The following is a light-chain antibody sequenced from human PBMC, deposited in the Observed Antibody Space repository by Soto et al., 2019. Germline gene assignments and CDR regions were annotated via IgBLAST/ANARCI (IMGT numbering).Light chain of an antibody. J-gene: IGKJ2*01. CDR1: QSVGSNY. Sequence: EIVLTQSPGTLSLSPGERATLYCRASQSVGSNYLAWYQQKPGQAPRVLIYGASSRATGIPDRFSGSGSGADFTLTISRLEPEDFAVYYCQQYYSIPFTFGQGTKLEI. CDR2: GAS. V-gene: IGKV3-20*01. CDR3: QQYYSIPFT.